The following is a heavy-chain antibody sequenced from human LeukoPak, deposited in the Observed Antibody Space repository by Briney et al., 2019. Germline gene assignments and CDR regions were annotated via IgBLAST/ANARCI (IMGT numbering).Heavy chain of an antibody. Sequence: GGSLRLSCAASGFTFSSYAMDWVRQAPGKGLEWVSAISAIDDSTHYADSVKGRFTISRDNSKNTLYLQMNSLRAEDTAIYYCAKDFVWIPLWSGSFGTDVWGQGTTVIVSS. J-gene: IGHJ6*02. CDR3: AKDFVWIPLWSGSFGTDV. CDR1: GFTFSSYA. D-gene: IGHD5-18*01. V-gene: IGHV3-23*01. CDR2: ISAIDDST.